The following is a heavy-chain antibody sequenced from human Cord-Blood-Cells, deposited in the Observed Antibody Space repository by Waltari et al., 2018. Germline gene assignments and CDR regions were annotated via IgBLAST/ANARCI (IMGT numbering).Heavy chain of an antibody. CDR3: ARVGGDDAFDI. D-gene: IGHD3-10*01. J-gene: IGHJ3*02. V-gene: IGHV4-30-2*01. CDR2: IYHCGST. CDR1: GGSISSGGSS. Sequence: QLQLQESGSGLVKPSQTLSLTCAVSGGSISSGGSSWSWIRQPPGKGLEWIGYIYHCGSTYYNPSLKSRVTISVDRSKNQFSLKLSSVTAADTAVYYCARVGGDDAFDIWGQGTMVTVSS.